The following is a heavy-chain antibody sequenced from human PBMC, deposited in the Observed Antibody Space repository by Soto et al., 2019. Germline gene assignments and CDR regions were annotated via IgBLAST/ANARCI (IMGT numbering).Heavy chain of an antibody. Sequence: QPGVVLRVSLAASGFTLRKYWMIWVRQAPGKGLEWVGNIEQDGSEKYYVDSVKGRFNISRDNATNSPYLQMNTLRLDDTAVYYCPSPKWIDLWSQGTTVTVS. J-gene: IGHJ6*02. CDR3: PSPKWIDL. CDR2: IEQDGSEK. D-gene: IGHD2-2*03. V-gene: IGHV3-7*01. CDR1: GFTLRKYW.